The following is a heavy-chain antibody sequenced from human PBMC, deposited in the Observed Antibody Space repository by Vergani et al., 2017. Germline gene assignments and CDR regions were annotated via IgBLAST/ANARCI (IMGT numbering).Heavy chain of an antibody. V-gene: IGHV1-2*02. CDR3: ARVGTSSNRDYFDY. CDR1: GYTFTDYF. CDR2: INRNSGGT. D-gene: IGHD2-2*01. J-gene: IGHJ4*02. Sequence: QVQLVQSGAEVKKPGASVKVSCKASGYTFTDYFMHWVRQAPGQGLEWMGWINRNSGGTNYAQKFQCRVTMTRDTSISTAYMELSNLISDDTALYYCARVGTSSNRDYFDYWGQGTLVTVSS.